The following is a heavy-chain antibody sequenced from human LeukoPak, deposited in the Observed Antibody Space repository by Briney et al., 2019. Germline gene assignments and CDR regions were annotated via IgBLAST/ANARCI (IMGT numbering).Heavy chain of an antibody. Sequence: ASVKVSCKASGYTFTSYGISWVRQAPGQGLEWMGWISAYNGNTNYAQKLQGRVTMTTDTSTSTAYMELRSLRSDDTAVYYCARQTGTNPKWWRSYYYMDVWGKGTPVTVSS. CDR3: ARQTGTNPKWWRSYYYMDV. V-gene: IGHV1-18*01. CDR1: GYTFTSYG. D-gene: IGHD1-7*01. CDR2: ISAYNGNT. J-gene: IGHJ6*03.